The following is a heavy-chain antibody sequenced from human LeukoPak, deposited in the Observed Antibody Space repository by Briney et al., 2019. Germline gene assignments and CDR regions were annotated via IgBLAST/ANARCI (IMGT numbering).Heavy chain of an antibody. CDR2: IRSKANSYAT. CDR3: ARRLEEIKTSVAGLDY. CDR1: GFTSSGSA. J-gene: IGHJ4*02. D-gene: IGHD6-19*01. V-gene: IGHV3-73*01. Sequence: GGSLRLSCAASGFTSSGSAMHWVRQASGKGLEWVGRIRSKANSYATAYAASVKGRFTISRDDSKNTAYLQMNSLKTEDTAVYYCARRLEEIKTSVAGLDYWGQGTLVTVSS.